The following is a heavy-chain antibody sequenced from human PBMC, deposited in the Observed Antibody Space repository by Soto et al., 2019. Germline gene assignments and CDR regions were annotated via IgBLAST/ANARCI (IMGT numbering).Heavy chain of an antibody. CDR3: ARTHCSSTRCYVGSWDY. V-gene: IGHV1-2*04. CDR1: GYTFTGYY. D-gene: IGHD2-2*01. CDR2: INPNSGGT. Sequence: QVQLVQSGAEVKKPGASVKVSCRASGYTFTGYYMHWVRQAPGQGLEWMGWINPNSGGTNYAQHFQGWVTMTRDTSISTAYMELSRMRCDDTAVYYSARTHCSSTRCYVGSWDYWGQGTLVTVSS. J-gene: IGHJ4*02.